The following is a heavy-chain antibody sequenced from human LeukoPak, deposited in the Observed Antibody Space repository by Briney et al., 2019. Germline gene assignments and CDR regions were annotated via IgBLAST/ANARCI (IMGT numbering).Heavy chain of an antibody. CDR2: ISSSSSFI. CDR1: GFTFGDYS. Sequence: GGSLRLSCAASGFTFGDYSMDWVRQAPGKGLEWVSSISSSSSFIYYADSVKGRFTISRDNAKNSLYLQMNSLRAEDTAVYYCARTGYCSSISCPSLFYFDYWGQGALVTVSS. V-gene: IGHV3-21*01. J-gene: IGHJ4*02. D-gene: IGHD2-2*03. CDR3: ARTGYCSSISCPSLFYFDY.